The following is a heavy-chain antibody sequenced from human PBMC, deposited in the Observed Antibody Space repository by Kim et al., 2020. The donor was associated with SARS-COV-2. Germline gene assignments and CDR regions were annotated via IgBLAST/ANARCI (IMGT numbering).Heavy chain of an antibody. D-gene: IGHD1-1*01. CDR2: IYYSGST. J-gene: IGHJ5*02. CDR3: AREGLGMTGTTSWFDP. CDR1: GGSISSSSYY. Sequence: SETLSLTCTVSGGSISSSSYYWGWIRQPPGKGLEWIGSIYYSGSTYYNPSLKSRVTISVDTSKNQFSLKLSSVTAADTAVYYCAREGLGMTGTTSWFDPWGQGTLVTVSS. V-gene: IGHV4-39*07.